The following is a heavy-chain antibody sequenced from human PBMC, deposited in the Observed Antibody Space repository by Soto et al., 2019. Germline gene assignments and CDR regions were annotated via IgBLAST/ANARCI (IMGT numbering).Heavy chain of an antibody. V-gene: IGHV3-9*01. CDR3: AKGGTAMVQGIFDY. J-gene: IGHJ4*02. CDR2: ISWNSGSI. CDR1: GFTFDDYA. Sequence: EVQLVESGGGLVQPGRSLRLSCAASGFTFDDYAMHWVRQAPGKGLAWVSGISWNSGSIGYADSVKGRFTISRDNAKNSLYLQMNSLRAEDTALYYCAKGGTAMVQGIFDYWGQGTLVTVSS. D-gene: IGHD5-18*01.